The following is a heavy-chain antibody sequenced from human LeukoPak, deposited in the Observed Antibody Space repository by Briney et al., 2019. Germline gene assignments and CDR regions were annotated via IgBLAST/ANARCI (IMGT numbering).Heavy chain of an antibody. V-gene: IGHV3-53*01. CDR2: IYSGGSA. Sequence: PGRSLRLSCAASGFTVNSNSMSWVRQAPGKGLEWVSVIYSGGSAFYADSVKGRFTISRDNSKNTLYLQMNSLRAEDTAVYYCAREILNWGQGTLVTVSS. CDR3: AREILN. CDR1: GFTVNSNS. J-gene: IGHJ4*02.